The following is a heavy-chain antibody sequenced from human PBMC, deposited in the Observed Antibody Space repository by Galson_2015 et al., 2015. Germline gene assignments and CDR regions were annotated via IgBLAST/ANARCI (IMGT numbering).Heavy chain of an antibody. V-gene: IGHV1-18*01. CDR2: ISAYNGNT. CDR1: GYTFTSYA. J-gene: IGHJ4*02. CDR3: ARFIVVVVAATPELDY. D-gene: IGHD2-15*01. Sequence: SVKVSCKASGYTFTSYAINWVRQAPGQGLEWMGWISAYNGNTNYAQKLQGRVTMTTDTSTSTAYMELRSLRSDDTAVYYCARFIVVVVAATPELDYWGQGTLVTVSS.